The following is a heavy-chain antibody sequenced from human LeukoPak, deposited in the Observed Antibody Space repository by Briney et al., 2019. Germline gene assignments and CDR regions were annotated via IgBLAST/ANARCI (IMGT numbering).Heavy chain of an antibody. J-gene: IGHJ4*02. D-gene: IGHD2-21*01. CDR1: GFTFNNYA. Sequence: GGSLRLSCAAAGFTFNNYAMGWVRQPPGKGLEWLSAIDGGGDATKYADSVKGRFTISRDNSKNTLSLQMNSLRVEDTVIYYCAKSDCGSDGCKLLNYWGQGTLVTVSS. V-gene: IGHV3-23*01. CDR2: IDGGGDAT. CDR3: AKSDCGSDGCKLLNY.